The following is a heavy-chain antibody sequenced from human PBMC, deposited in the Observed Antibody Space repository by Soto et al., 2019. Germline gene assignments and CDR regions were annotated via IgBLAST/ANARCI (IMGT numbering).Heavy chain of an antibody. CDR3: AREGRSSGWYYDY. D-gene: IGHD6-19*01. V-gene: IGHV4-31*03. J-gene: IGHJ4*02. CDR2: IYYSGST. CDR1: GGSISSGGYY. Sequence: QVQLQESGPGLVKPSQTLSLTCTVSGGSISSGGYYWRWIRQHPGKGLEWIGYIYYSGSTYYNPSLKSRVTISVDKSKNQFSLKLSSVTAADTAVYYCAREGRSSGWYYDYWGQGTLVTVSS.